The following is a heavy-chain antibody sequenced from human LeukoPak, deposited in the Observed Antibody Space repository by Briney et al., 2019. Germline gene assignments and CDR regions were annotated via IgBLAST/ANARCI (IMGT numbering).Heavy chain of an antibody. J-gene: IGHJ3*02. D-gene: IGHD4-17*01. Sequence: SETLSLTCTVSGGSISNYYWSWIRQPPGKGLEWMGYIYYSGSTNYNPSLESRVTISVDTSKNQFSLKLSSVTAADTAVYYCARGGGYGDSQNRIGAFDIWGQGTMVTVSS. V-gene: IGHV4-59*12. CDR1: GGSISNYY. CDR3: ARGGGYGDSQNRIGAFDI. CDR2: IYYSGST.